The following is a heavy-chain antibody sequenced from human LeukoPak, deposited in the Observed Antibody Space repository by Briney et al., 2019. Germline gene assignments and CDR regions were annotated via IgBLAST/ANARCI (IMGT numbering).Heavy chain of an antibody. D-gene: IGHD5-12*01. Sequence: SETLSLTCAVYGGSFSGYYWSWIRQPPGKGLEWIGEINHSGSTNYNPSLKSRVTISVDTSKNQFSLKLSSVTAADTAVYYCAREPGGMVATSGFDYWGQGTLATVSS. CDR3: AREPGGMVATSGFDY. V-gene: IGHV4-34*01. CDR1: GGSFSGYY. J-gene: IGHJ4*02. CDR2: INHSGST.